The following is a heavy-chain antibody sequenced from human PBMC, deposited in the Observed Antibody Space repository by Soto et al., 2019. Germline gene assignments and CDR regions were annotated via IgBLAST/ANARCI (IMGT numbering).Heavy chain of an antibody. D-gene: IGHD1-1*01. V-gene: IGHV1-18*01. Sequence: QVHLVQSGAEVKKPGASVKVSCKGSGYTFTSYGITWVRQAPGQGLEWMGWISAHNGNTDYAQKLQGRVTVTRDTSPSTAYMELRSLRSDDTAVYYCARGRYGDYWDQGALVTVSS. CDR3: ARGRYGDY. CDR2: ISAHNGNT. CDR1: GYTFTSYG. J-gene: IGHJ4*02.